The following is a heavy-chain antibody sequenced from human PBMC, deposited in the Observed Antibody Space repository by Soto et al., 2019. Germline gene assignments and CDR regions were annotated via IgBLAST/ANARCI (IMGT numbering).Heavy chain of an antibody. CDR1: GFTFSSYG. CDR2: ISYDGSNK. Sequence: GGSLRLSCAASGFTFSSYGMHWVRQAPGKGLEWVAVISYDGSNKYYADSVKGRFTISRDNSKNTLYLQMNSLSAEDTAVYYCAKVSEGISSDGGVIDYWGQGTLVTVSS. CDR3: AKVSEGISSDGGVIDY. D-gene: IGHD3-16*01. J-gene: IGHJ4*02. V-gene: IGHV3-30*18.